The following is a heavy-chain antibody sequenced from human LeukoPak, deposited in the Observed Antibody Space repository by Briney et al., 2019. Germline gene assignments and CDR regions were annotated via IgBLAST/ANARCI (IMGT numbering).Heavy chain of an antibody. D-gene: IGHD6-13*01. J-gene: IGHJ4*02. CDR3: ARDEVGIAAAGRGFDY. V-gene: IGHV3-48*01. CDR2: IRSSSSTM. CDR1: GFTFSSYS. Sequence: PGGSLRLSCAASGFTFSSYSMNWVRQAPGKGLEWVSYIRSSSSTMFYADSVKGRFTISRDNAKNSLYLQMNSLRAEDTAVYYCARDEVGIAAAGRGFDYWGQGTLVTVSS.